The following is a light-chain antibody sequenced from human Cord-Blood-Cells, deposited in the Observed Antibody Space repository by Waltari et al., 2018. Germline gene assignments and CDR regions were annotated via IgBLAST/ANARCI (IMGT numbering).Light chain of an antibody. V-gene: IGKV1-33*01. CDR1: QDISNY. CDR2: DAS. CDR3: QQYDNLPPGT. Sequence: DIQMTQSPSSLSASVGDRVTITCQASQDISNYLNWYQQKPGKAPKLLIYDASNLETGVPSRFSVSGSGTDFTVTISSLQPEDMSTYYCQQYDNLPPGTFGQGTKVEIK. J-gene: IGKJ1*01.